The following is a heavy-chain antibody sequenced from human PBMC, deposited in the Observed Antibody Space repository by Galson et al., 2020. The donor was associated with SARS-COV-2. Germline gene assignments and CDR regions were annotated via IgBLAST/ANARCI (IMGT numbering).Heavy chain of an antibody. D-gene: IGHD1-26*01. J-gene: IGHJ6*02. Sequence: SQTLSLTCTVSGGSISSYYWSWIRQPPGKGLEWIGYIYYSGSTNYNPSLKSRVTISVDTSKNQFSLKLSSVTAADTAVYYCARGYSGSYPPGTRTGMDVWGQGTTVTVSS. V-gene: IGHV4-59*01. CDR1: GGSISSYY. CDR2: IYYSGST. CDR3: ARGYSGSYPPGTRTGMDV.